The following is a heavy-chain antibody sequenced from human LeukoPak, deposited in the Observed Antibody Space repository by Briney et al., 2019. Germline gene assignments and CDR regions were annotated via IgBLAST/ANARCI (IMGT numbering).Heavy chain of an antibody. D-gene: IGHD2-2*01. J-gene: IGHJ4*02. V-gene: IGHV4-38-2*02. CDR2: IYHSGST. Sequence: SETLSLTCTVSGYSISSGYYWGWIRQPPGKGLEWIGSIYHSGSTYYNPSLKSRVTISVDTSKNQFSLKLSSVTAADTAAYYCTRVDPAIVVVPAAIDYWGQGTLVTVSS. CDR3: TRVDPAIVVVPAAIDY. CDR1: GYSISSGYY.